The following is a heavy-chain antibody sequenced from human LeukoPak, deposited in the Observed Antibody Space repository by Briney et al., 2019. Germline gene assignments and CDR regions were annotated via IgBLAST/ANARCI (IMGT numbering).Heavy chain of an antibody. V-gene: IGHV4-34*01. CDR2: INHSGST. Sequence: PSETLSLTCAVYGGSFSGYYWSWIRQPPGKGLEWIGEINHSGSTNYNPSLKSRVTISVDTSKNQFSLKLSSVTAADTAVYYCARAITMIVVVITTITLNNWFDPWGQGTLVTVSS. J-gene: IGHJ5*02. CDR3: ARAITMIVVVITTITLNNWFDP. CDR1: GGSFSGYY. D-gene: IGHD3-22*01.